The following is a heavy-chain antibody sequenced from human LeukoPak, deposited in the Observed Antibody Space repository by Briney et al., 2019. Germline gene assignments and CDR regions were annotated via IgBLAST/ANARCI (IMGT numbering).Heavy chain of an antibody. J-gene: IGHJ4*02. V-gene: IGHV3-30-3*01. D-gene: IGHD3-22*01. CDR1: GFTFSSYA. Sequence: PGRSLRLSCAASGFTFSSYAMHWVRQAPGKGLEWVAVISYDGSNKYYADSVKGRFTISRDNSKNTLYLQINSLRAEDTAVYYCARVTSNYYDSSGYYYWGQGTLVTVSS. CDR3: ARVTSNYYDSSGYYY. CDR2: ISYDGSNK.